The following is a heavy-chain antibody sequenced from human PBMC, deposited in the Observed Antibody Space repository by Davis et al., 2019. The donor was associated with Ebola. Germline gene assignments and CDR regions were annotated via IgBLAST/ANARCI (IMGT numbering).Heavy chain of an antibody. CDR2: IYPGDSDT. V-gene: IGHV5-51*01. CDR1: GYSFTSYC. J-gene: IGHJ5*02. CDR3: ARQGNSGYYTASVA. Sequence: GESLKISCTGSGYSFTSYCLGWVRQMPGKGLEWMGIIYPGDSDTRYSPSFQGQVTVSADKSTSTAYLQWTSLKASDTATYYCARQGNSGYYTASVAWGQGTLVTVSS. D-gene: IGHD3-3*01.